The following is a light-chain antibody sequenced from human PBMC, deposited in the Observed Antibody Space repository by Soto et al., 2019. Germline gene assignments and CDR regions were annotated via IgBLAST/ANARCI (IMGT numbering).Light chain of an antibody. CDR2: WAS. J-gene: IGKJ5*01. CDR1: QSVLYSSNNKNY. CDR3: QQYYSTLIT. V-gene: IGKV4-1*01. Sequence: DIVMTQSPDSLAVSLGERATINCKSSQSVLYSSNNKNYLAWYQQKPGQPPKLLIYWASTRESGVPDRFSGSGSGTDFTLTISSLQAEDVAVYYCQQYYSTLITFGQGTRLGL.